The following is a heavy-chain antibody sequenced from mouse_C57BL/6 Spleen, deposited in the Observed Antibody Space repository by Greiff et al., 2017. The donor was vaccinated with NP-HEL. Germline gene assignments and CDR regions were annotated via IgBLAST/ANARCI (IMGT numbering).Heavy chain of an antibody. CDR2: IYPGGGNT. D-gene: IGHD2-1*01. CDR3: ANDYNYSMDY. J-gene: IGHJ4*01. CDR1: GYSFTSYY. V-gene: IGHV1-66*01. Sequence: VKLVESGPELVKPGASVKISCKASGYSFTSYYIDWVKQRPGQGLEWIGGIYPGGGNTKYNEKFKGKGILTADTSSSTVYMQLSRLTSDDSTVYCWANDYNYSMDYWGQGTSVTVSS.